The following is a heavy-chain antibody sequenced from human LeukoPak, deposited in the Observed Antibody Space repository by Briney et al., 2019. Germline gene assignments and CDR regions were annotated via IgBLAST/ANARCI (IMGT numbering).Heavy chain of an antibody. V-gene: IGHV3-11*04. J-gene: IGHJ4*02. CDR2: ISSSGSTI. D-gene: IGHD5-18*01. Sequence: PGGSLRLSCAASGFTFSNYWMHWVRQAPGKGLEWVSYISSSGSTIYYADSVKGRFTISRDNAKNSLYLQMNSLRAEDTAVYYCAREEDSYGSDYWGQGTLVTVSS. CDR1: GFTFSNYW. CDR3: AREEDSYGSDY.